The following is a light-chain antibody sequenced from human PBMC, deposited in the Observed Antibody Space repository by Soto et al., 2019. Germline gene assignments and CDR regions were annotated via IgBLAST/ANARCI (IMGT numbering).Light chain of an antibody. Sequence: EIVLAHAPCTLSLSPVERATVSCSAIQSVTTYLAWYQQKPGQAPRLLIYDASTRATGIPARFSGSGSGTDFTLTISSLEPEDFALYYCQQRSNWPPLITYGQGTRLEIK. J-gene: IGKJ5*01. CDR3: QQRSNWPPLIT. CDR2: DAS. CDR1: QSVTTY. V-gene: IGKV3-11*01.